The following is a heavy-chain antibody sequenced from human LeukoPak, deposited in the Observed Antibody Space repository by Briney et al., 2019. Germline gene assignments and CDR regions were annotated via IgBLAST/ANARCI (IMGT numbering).Heavy chain of an antibody. CDR2: IYYSGST. CDR1: GGSISSSSYY. CDR3: ARVGSADTEDL. J-gene: IGHJ4*02. V-gene: IGHV4-39*07. Sequence: SETLSLTCTVSGGSISSSSYYWGWIRQPPGKGLEWIGSIYYSGSTYYNPSLKSRVTISVDTSKNQFSLKLSSVTAADTAVYYCARVGSADTEDLWGQGTLVTVSS. D-gene: IGHD5-18*01.